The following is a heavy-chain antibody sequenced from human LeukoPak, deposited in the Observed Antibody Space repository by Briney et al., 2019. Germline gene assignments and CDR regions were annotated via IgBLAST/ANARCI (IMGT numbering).Heavy chain of an antibody. CDR3: ARDLRSGWYGYGDY. CDR2: ISSSSNIL. J-gene: IGHJ4*02. D-gene: IGHD6-19*01. Sequence: GGSLRLSCAASGFTFSSYSMNWVRQAPGKGLEWVSYISSSSNILYYADSVKGRFTISRDNAKNSLYLQMNSLRDEDTAVYYCARDLRSGWYGYGDYWGQGTLVTVSS. CDR1: GFTFSSYS. V-gene: IGHV3-48*02.